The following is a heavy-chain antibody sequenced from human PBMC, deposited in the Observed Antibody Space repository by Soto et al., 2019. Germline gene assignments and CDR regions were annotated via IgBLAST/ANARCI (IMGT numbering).Heavy chain of an antibody. J-gene: IGHJ4*02. CDR2: ITGSGDKT. Sequence: GGSLRLSCAASGSSLKNYAMTWVRQTPGKGLEWVSGITGSGDKTYYADSVKGRFIISRDNSENTLYLQMNSLRAEDTALYYCARDCSSSSCSVWRYWGQGTQVTVSS. V-gene: IGHV3-23*01. D-gene: IGHD2-2*01. CDR3: ARDCSSSSCSVWRY. CDR1: GSSLKNYA.